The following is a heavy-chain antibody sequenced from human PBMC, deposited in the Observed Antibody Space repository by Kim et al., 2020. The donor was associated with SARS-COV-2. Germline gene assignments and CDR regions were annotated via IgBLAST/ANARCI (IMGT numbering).Heavy chain of an antibody. Sequence: SETLSLTCTVSGGSISSSSYYWGWIRQPPGKGLEWIGSIYYSGSTYYNPSLKSRVTISVDTSKNQFSLKLSSVTAADTAVYYCARDSSGYYYYGMDVWGQGTTVTVSS. CDR2: IYYSGST. J-gene: IGHJ6*02. CDR3: ARDSSGYYYYGMDV. D-gene: IGHD3-22*01. CDR1: GGSISSSSYY. V-gene: IGHV4-39*01.